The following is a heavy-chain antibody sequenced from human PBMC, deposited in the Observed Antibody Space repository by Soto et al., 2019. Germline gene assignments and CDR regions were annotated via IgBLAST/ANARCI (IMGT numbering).Heavy chain of an antibody. V-gene: IGHV3-15*07. J-gene: IGHJ3*02. CDR2: IKSKTDAGTT. D-gene: IGHD1-26*01. Sequence: GGSLRLSCAASGFTFSNAWMNWVRQAPGKGLEWVGRIKSKTDAGTTDYAAPVKGRFTISRDDSKNTLYLQMNSLKTEDTAVYYCTTPHSGRAVLGGLDAFDIWGQGTMVTVSS. CDR1: GFTFSNAW. CDR3: TTPHSGRAVLGGLDAFDI.